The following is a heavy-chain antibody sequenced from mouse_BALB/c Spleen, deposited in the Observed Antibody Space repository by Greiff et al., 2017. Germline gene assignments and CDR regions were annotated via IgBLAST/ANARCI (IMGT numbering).Heavy chain of an antibody. V-gene: IGHV2-9*02. CDR2: IWAGGST. Sequence: QVQLQQSGPGLVAPSQSLSITCTVSGFSLTSYGVHWVRQPPGKGLEWLGVIWAGGSTNYNSALMSRLSISKDNSKSQVFLKMNSLQTDDTAMYYCARDYGSSSYYFDYWGQGTTLTVSS. CDR3: ARDYGSSSYYFDY. J-gene: IGHJ2*01. D-gene: IGHD1-1*01. CDR1: GFSLTSYG.